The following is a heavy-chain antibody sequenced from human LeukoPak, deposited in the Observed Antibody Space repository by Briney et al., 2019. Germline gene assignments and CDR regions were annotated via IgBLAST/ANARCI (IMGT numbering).Heavy chain of an antibody. D-gene: IGHD3-3*01. J-gene: IGHJ4*02. CDR1: GYTFTSYG. V-gene: IGHV1-18*01. Sequence: ASVKVSCKASGYTFTSYGISWVRQAPGQGLEWMGWISACNGNTNYAQKLQGRVTMTTDTSTSTAYMELRSLRSDDTAVYYCAILFGVVPYDNYWGQGTLVTVSS. CDR2: ISACNGNT. CDR3: AILFGVVPYDNY.